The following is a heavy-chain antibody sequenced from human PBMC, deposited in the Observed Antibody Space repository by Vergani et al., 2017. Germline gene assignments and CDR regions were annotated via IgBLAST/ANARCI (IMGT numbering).Heavy chain of an antibody. CDR2: INHSGST. J-gene: IGHJ4*02. D-gene: IGHD2-2*01. Sequence: QVQLQESGPGLVKPSETLSLTCTVSGGSISSYYWSWIRQPPGKGLEWIGEINHSGSTNYNPSLKSRVTISVDTSKNQFSLKLSSVTAADTAVYYCALLVVVPAAGFGFDYWGQGTLVTVSS. V-gene: IGHV4-59*04. CDR3: ALLVVVPAAGFGFDY. CDR1: GGSISSYY.